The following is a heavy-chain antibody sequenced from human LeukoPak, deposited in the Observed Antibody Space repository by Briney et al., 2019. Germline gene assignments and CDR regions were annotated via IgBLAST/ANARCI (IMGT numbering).Heavy chain of an antibody. CDR1: GYTFTSYD. CDR2: MNPNSGNT. J-gene: IGHJ4*02. D-gene: IGHD6-13*01. V-gene: IGHV1-8*01. Sequence: ASVKVSRKASGYTFTSYDINWVRQATGQGLEWMGWMNPNSGNTGYAQKFQGRVTMTRNTSISTAYMELSSLRSEDTAVYYCVAGIAAGGTFYWGQGTLVTVSS. CDR3: VAGIAAGGTFY.